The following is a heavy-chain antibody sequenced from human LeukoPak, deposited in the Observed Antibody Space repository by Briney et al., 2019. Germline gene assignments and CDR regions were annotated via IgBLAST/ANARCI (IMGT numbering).Heavy chain of an antibody. CDR2: IYYSGST. Sequence: PSATLSLTCTVSGGSISSGGYYWSWIRQHPGKGLEWIGYIYYSGSTYYNPSLKSRVTISVDTSKNQFSLKLSSVTAADTAVYYCARVEVAGREWFDPWGQGTLVTVSS. D-gene: IGHD1-1*01. CDR1: GGSISSGGYY. V-gene: IGHV4-31*03. CDR3: ARVEVAGREWFDP. J-gene: IGHJ5*02.